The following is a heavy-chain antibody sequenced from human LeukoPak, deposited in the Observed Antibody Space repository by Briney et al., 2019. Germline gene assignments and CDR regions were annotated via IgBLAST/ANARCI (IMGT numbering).Heavy chain of an antibody. CDR3: TTESPQWHLFQPLDY. CDR2: IKSKTDGGTT. J-gene: IGHJ4*02. CDR1: GFTFSSYA. Sequence: GGSLRLSCAASGFTFSSYAMHWVRQAPGKGLEWVGHIKSKTDGGTTDYAAPVKGRFTISRDDSKNTLYLQMNSLKTEDSALYYCTTESPQWHLFQPLDYWGQGTLVTVSS. D-gene: IGHD6-19*01. V-gene: IGHV3-15*01.